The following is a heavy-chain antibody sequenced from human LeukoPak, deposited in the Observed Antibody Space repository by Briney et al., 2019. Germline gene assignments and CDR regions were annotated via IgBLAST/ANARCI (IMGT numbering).Heavy chain of an antibody. CDR1: GFSFSVYW. J-gene: IGHJ4*02. Sequence: GGSLTLSCAVSGFSFSVYWLHWVRQAPGKGPVWVSRINTDGSITDYADFVKGRFTISRDNAKQTLYRQMNSLRAETTALYYGVRDFMYDTACTGCWGQRTLVTVSS. D-gene: IGHD5-18*01. CDR2: INTDGSIT. CDR3: VRDFMYDTACTGC. V-gene: IGHV3-74*01.